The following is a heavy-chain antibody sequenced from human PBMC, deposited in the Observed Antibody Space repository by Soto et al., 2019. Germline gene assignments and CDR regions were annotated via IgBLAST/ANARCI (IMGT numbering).Heavy chain of an antibody. Sequence: SETLSLTCTVSGGSISSGGYYWSWIRQHPGKGLERIGYIYYSGSTYYNPSLKSRVTISVDTSKNQFSLKLSSVTAADTAVYYCARGPSYGDYLYYYYGMDVWGQGTTVTVSS. J-gene: IGHJ6*02. CDR2: IYYSGST. CDR3: ARGPSYGDYLYYYYGMDV. CDR1: GGSISSGGYY. V-gene: IGHV4-31*03. D-gene: IGHD4-17*01.